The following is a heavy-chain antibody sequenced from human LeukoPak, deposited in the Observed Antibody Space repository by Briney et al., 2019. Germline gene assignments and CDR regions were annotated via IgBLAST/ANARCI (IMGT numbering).Heavy chain of an antibody. CDR3: AREGAGSSWQNPFDY. D-gene: IGHD6-13*01. CDR1: GFTFSSYE. V-gene: IGHV3-48*03. CDR2: ISSSGSII. Sequence: GGSLRLSCAASGFTFSSYEMNWVRQAPGKGLEWVSYISSSGSIIYYADSVKGRFTISRDNAKNSLFLQMNSLRAEDTAVYYCAREGAGSSWQNPFDYWGQGTLVTVSS. J-gene: IGHJ4*02.